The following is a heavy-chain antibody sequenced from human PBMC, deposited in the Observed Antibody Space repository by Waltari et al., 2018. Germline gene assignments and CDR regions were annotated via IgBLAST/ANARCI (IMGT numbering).Heavy chain of an antibody. CDR1: GFSVISNY. Sequence: EVQMVETGGGLIQPGGSLRLSCAVSGFSVISNYMSWVRQPPGKGLEWVSYIESGGSTYYADSVKGRFTISRDNSKNTLYLQMNNLRAEDTAVYYCARENSGSYGEFDFWGQGTLVTVSS. V-gene: IGHV3-53*02. J-gene: IGHJ4*02. CDR2: IESGGST. D-gene: IGHD1-26*01. CDR3: ARENSGSYGEFDF.